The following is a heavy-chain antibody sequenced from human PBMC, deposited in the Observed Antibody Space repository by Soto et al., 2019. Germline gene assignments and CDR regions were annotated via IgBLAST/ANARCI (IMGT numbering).Heavy chain of an antibody. D-gene: IGHD1-26*01. CDR2: IVGGSGNT. V-gene: IGHV1-58*01. CDR1: GFTFSTSA. J-gene: IGHJ6*02. Sequence: ASVKVSCKASGFTFSTSAVQWVRQARGQRPEWMGWIVGGSGNTNYAQNSQERVIITRDMSTSTVYMELSSLRSDDTAVYFCAARRSGLYAMDVWGQGTTVTVSS. CDR3: AARRSGLYAMDV.